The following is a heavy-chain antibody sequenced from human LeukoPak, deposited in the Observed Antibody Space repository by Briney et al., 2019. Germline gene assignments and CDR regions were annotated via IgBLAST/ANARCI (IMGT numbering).Heavy chain of an antibody. J-gene: IGHJ6*02. V-gene: IGHV3-30*18. CDR3: AKQQGLFSYYYGMDV. Sequence: PGGSLRLSCAASGFTFSSYGMHWVRQAPGKGLEWVAVISYDGSNKYYADSVKGRFTISRDNSKNTLYLQMNSLRAEDTAVYYCAKQQGLFSYYYGMDVWGQGTTVTVSS. D-gene: IGHD2-21*01. CDR2: ISYDGSNK. CDR1: GFTFSSYG.